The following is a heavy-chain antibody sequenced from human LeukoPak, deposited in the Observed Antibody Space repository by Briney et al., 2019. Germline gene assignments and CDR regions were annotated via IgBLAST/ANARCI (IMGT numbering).Heavy chain of an antibody. CDR2: MYHSGST. J-gene: IGHJ4*02. D-gene: IGHD3-10*01. CDR3: ARVLDYYGSGTRDFDY. Sequence: RASETLSLTCTVSGYSISTGYYWGWIRQPPGKGLEWIGSMYHSGSTYYSPSLKSRVTMSADTSKNQFSLKLNSVTAADTAVYYCARVLDYYGSGTRDFDYWGQGILVTVSS. V-gene: IGHV4-38-2*02. CDR1: GYSISTGYY.